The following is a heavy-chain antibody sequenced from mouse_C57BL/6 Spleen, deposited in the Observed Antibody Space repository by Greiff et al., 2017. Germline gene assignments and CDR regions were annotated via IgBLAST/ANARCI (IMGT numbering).Heavy chain of an antibody. V-gene: IGHV14-2*01. CDR2: IDPEDGEK. J-gene: IGHJ4*01. CDR3: ATYDYYLYAMDY. Sequence: EVKLQESGAELVKPGASVKLCCTASGFNIKDYYMHWVKQRTEQGLEWIGRIDPEDGEKKYAPQFQCKATITAETSSNTAYLLLSSLTSEDTAFYYCATYDYYLYAMDYWGQGTSVTVSS. D-gene: IGHD2-4*01. CDR1: GFNIKDYY.